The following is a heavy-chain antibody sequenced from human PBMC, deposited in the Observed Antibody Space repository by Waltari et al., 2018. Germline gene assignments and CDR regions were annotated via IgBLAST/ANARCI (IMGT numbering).Heavy chain of an antibody. V-gene: IGHV3-13*01. J-gene: IGHJ3*02. CDR2: IGTAGDT. Sequence: EVQLVESGGGLVQPGGSLRLSCAASGFTFSTYTMHWVRQAKGKGLEWFSAIGTAGDTYYLGAVKGRFTISRENAKNSLYLQMNSLRAGDTAMYYCARATTYAFDIWGQGTMVTVSS. CDR3: ARATTYAFDI. CDR1: GFTFSTYT.